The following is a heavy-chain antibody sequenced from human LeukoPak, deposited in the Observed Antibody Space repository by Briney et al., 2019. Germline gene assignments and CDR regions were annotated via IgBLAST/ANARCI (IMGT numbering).Heavy chain of an antibody. Sequence: TGGSLRLSCAASGFTFDDYAMHWVRQAPGKGLEWVSLISGDGGSTYYADSVKGRFTISRDNSKNSLYLQMNSLRTEDTALYHCAKAVFGDCSGGSCYSNWFDPWGQGTLVTVSS. CDR1: GFTFDDYA. V-gene: IGHV3-43*02. D-gene: IGHD2-15*01. CDR2: ISGDGGST. CDR3: AKAVFGDCSGGSCYSNWFDP. J-gene: IGHJ5*02.